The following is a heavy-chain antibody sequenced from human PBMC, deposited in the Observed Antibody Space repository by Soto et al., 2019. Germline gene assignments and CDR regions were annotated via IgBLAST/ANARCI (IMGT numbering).Heavy chain of an antibody. Sequence: QVQLVQSGVEVKKPGASVKVSCKASGYTFTDYGVSWVRQAPGQGLEWMGWINTYSGQTNYAQKVQGRVFMTTDTSTATAYMELRSLNSDDTALDYCERDQYAVGGDFWGLGTLVTVSS. V-gene: IGHV1-18*01. J-gene: IGHJ4*02. CDR2: INTYSGQT. CDR1: GYTFTDYG. CDR3: ERDQYAVGGDF. D-gene: IGHD2-15*01.